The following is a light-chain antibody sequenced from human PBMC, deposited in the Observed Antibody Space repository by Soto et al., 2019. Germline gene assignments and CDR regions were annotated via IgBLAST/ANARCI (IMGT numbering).Light chain of an antibody. CDR1: QGIGSW. CDR3: QQAYSFPLT. Sequence: DIQMTQSPSSVAASVGDRVTITCRASQGIGSWLAWYQQKPGKAPKLLISAASNLQGGVPSRFSGSASGTEFTLTISSLQPEDFATYYCQQAYSFPLTVGGGTKVEVK. V-gene: IGKV1-12*01. J-gene: IGKJ4*01. CDR2: AAS.